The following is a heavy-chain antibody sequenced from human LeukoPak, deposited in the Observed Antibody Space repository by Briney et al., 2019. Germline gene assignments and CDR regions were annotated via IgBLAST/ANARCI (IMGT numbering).Heavy chain of an antibody. V-gene: IGHV4-59*01. Sequence: SETLSLTCSVSGVSIRSYLGSWVRQPPGKGLEWLGYTHYNGKTTYSPSLTSRVTMSVDTSRSQFSLTLRSVTAADTAIYYFVKWGPQQQSVIRYNSWFDPWGQGILVIVSS. CDR2: THYNGKT. CDR1: GVSIRSYL. D-gene: IGHD6-13*01. CDR3: VKWGPQQQSVIRYNSWFDP. J-gene: IGHJ5*02.